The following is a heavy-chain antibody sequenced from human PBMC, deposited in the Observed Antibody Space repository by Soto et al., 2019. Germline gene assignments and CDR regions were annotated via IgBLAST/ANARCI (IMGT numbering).Heavy chain of an antibody. CDR2: LKPNSGDT. CDR1: GYTFSSYD. Sequence: QVQLVQSGAEVKKPGASVKVSCKASGYTFSSYDINWVRQATGQGLEWMGWLKPNSGDTGYAQKFQGRVTLTRNTSINTAYIDLSSLTSDDTAVYYCATSGGGWYLYWGQGTLVTVSS. J-gene: IGHJ4*02. V-gene: IGHV1-8*01. D-gene: IGHD6-19*01. CDR3: ATSGGGWYLY.